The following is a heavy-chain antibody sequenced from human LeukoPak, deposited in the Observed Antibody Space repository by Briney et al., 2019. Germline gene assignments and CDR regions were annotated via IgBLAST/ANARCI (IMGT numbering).Heavy chain of an antibody. J-gene: IGHJ4*02. Sequence: PGGSLRLSCAASVFIFSSHCMIWVRQAPWKGLVWVSRIASDGSSTTYADSVKGRFSISRDNAKNTLYLQMNSLRVEDTAVYYCARGRPHGNDYWGQGTLVTVSS. CDR3: ARGRPHGNDY. V-gene: IGHV3-74*01. CDR1: VFIFSSHC. CDR2: IASDGSST. D-gene: IGHD4-23*01.